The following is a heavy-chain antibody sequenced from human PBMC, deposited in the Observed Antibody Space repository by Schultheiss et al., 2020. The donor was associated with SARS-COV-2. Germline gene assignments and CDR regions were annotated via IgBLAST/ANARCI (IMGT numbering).Heavy chain of an antibody. CDR1: GFTFSSYS. V-gene: IGHV3-21*01. J-gene: IGHJ1*01. CDR3: ARGLYPEYFQH. Sequence: GGSLRLSCAASGFTFSSYSMNWVRQAPGKGLEWVSSISSSSSYVYYADSVKGRFTISRDNAKNSLYLQMNSLRAEDTAVYYCARGLYPEYFQHWGQGTLVTVSS. D-gene: IGHD2-15*01. CDR2: ISSSSSYV.